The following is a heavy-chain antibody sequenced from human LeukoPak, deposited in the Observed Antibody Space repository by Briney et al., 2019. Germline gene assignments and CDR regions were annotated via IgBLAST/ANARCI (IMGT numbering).Heavy chain of an antibody. Sequence: GGSLRLSCAASGFTFEASAMSWVRQAPGKGLEWVAVITGGGESTYYADSVKGRFTISRDNAKNSLYLQMNSLRAEDTAVYYCARASSSWLYYFDYWGQGTLVTVSS. CDR2: ITGGGEST. CDR1: GFTFEASA. V-gene: IGHV3-23*01. CDR3: ARASSSWLYYFDY. J-gene: IGHJ4*02. D-gene: IGHD6-13*01.